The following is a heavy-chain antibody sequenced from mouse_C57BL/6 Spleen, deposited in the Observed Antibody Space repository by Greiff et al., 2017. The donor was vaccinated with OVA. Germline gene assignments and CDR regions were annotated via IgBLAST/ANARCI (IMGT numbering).Heavy chain of an antibody. CDR3: ARSRVYYGNYFDY. V-gene: IGHV1-50*01. CDR2: IDPSDSYT. CDR1: GYTFTSYW. D-gene: IGHD2-1*01. Sequence: VQLQQPGAELVKPGASVKLSCKASGYTFTSYWMQWVKQRPGQGLEWIGEIDPSDSYTNYNQKFKGKATLTVDTSSSTAYMQLSSLTSEDSAVYYCARSRVYYGNYFDYWGQGTTLTVSS. J-gene: IGHJ2*01.